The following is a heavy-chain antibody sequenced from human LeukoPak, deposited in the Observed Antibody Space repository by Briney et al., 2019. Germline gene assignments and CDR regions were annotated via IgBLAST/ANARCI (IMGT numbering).Heavy chain of an antibody. CDR1: GLTFSSYS. CDR3: ARDGDFAAAGPDY. CDR2: IVGSSSII. V-gene: IGHV3-48*02. J-gene: IGHJ4*02. Sequence: PGGSLRLSCAASGLTFSSYSMNWVRQAPGKGLEWVAYIVGSSSIIYYADSVKGRFTISRDNAKNSLYLQMNSLRDEDTAVYYCARDGDFAAAGPDYWGQGTLVTVSS. D-gene: IGHD6-13*01.